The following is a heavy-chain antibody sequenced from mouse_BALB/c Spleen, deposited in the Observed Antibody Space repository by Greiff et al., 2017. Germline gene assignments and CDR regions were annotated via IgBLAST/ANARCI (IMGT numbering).Heavy chain of an antibody. CDR1: GYSITSGYY. CDR2: ISYDGSN. V-gene: IGHV3-6*02. J-gene: IGHJ4*01. CDR3: AKELGRYYAMDY. Sequence: VQLQQSGPGLVKPSQSLSLTCSVTGYSITSGYYWNWIRQFPGNKLEWMGYISYDGSNNYNPSLKNRISITRDTSKNQFFLKLNSVTTEDTATYYCAKELGRYYAMDYWGQGTSVTVSS. D-gene: IGHD4-1*01.